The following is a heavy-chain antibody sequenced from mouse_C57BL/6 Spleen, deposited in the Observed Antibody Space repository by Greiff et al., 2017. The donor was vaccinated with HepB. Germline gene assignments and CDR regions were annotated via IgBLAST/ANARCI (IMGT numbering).Heavy chain of an antibody. Sequence: VQLQQSGAELVRPGASVKLSCTASGFNIKDDYMHWVKQRPEQGLEWIGWIDPENGDTEYASKFQGKATITADTSSNTAYLQLSSLTSEDTAVYYCTTSLTWFAYWGQGTLVTVSA. J-gene: IGHJ3*01. CDR1: GFNIKDDY. CDR3: TTSLTWFAY. CDR2: IDPENGDT. V-gene: IGHV14-4*01.